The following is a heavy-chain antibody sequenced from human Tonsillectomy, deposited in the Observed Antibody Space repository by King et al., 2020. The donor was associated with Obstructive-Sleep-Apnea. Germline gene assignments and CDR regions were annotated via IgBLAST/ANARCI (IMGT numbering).Heavy chain of an antibody. Sequence: VQLVESGGDLVKPGGSLRLSCAASGFTFSSYSMNWVRQAPGKGLEWVSSISSSSSYIYYADSVKGRFTISRDNAKNSLYLQMNSLRAEDTAVYYCARVSIGAYYYDSSGYRDAFDIWGQGTMVTVSS. CDR1: GFTFSSYS. CDR3: ARVSIGAYYYDSSGYRDAFDI. CDR2: ISSSSSYI. V-gene: IGHV3-21*01. D-gene: IGHD3-22*01. J-gene: IGHJ3*02.